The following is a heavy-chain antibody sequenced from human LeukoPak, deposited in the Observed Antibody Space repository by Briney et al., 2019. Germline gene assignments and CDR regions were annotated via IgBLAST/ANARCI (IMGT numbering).Heavy chain of an antibody. CDR1: GYTFTGYY. Sequence: ASVKVSCKASGYTFTGYYMHWVRQAPGQGLEWMGWINPNSGGTNYAQKLQGRVTMTRDTSISTAYMELSRLRSDDTAVYYCARDLGDSSSSDDYWGQGTLVTVSS. CDR2: INPNSGGT. J-gene: IGHJ4*02. D-gene: IGHD6-6*01. CDR3: ARDLGDSSSSDDY. V-gene: IGHV1-2*02.